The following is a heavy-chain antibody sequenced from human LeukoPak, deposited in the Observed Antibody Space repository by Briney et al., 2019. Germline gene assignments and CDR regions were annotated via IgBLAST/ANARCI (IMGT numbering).Heavy chain of an antibody. CDR3: AKDFIFRERRYYDSSGYSAG. J-gene: IGHJ4*02. CDR1: GFTFSSYG. V-gene: IGHV3-33*06. CDR2: IWYDGSNK. Sequence: PGGSLRLSCAASGFTFSSYGMHWVRQAPGKGLEWVAVIWYDGSNKYYADSVKGRFTISRDNSKNTLYLQMNSLRAEDTAVYYCAKDFIFRERRYYDSSGYSAGWGRGTLVTVSS. D-gene: IGHD3-22*01.